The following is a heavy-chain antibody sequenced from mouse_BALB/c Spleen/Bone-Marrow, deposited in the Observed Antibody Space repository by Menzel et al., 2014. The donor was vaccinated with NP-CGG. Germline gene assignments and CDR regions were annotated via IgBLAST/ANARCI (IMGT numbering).Heavy chain of an antibody. Sequence: EAQLVESGGGLVKSGGSLKLSCAASGFTFSSYAMSWVRQTPEKRLEWVASIYSGGSIYYPGSVKGRFTISRDNARNILYLQMSSLRSEDTAMYYCADGDSFAYWGQGTLVTVSA. V-gene: IGHV5-6-5*01. CDR2: IYSGGSI. J-gene: IGHJ3*01. CDR1: GFTFSSYA. D-gene: IGHD2-13*01. CDR3: ADGDSFAY.